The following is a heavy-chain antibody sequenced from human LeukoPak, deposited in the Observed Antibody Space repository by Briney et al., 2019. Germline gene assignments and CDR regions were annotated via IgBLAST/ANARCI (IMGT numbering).Heavy chain of an antibody. CDR1: GFTFSSYS. V-gene: IGHV3-21*01. CDR3: ARAARYDSSGYYYEPSVY. CDR2: ISSSSSYI. J-gene: IGHJ4*02. D-gene: IGHD3-22*01. Sequence: PGGSLRLSCAASGFTFSSYSMNWVRQAPGKGLEWVSSISSSSSYIYYADSVKGRFTISRDNAKNSLYLQMNSLRAEDTAVYYCARAARYDSSGYYYEPSVYWGQGTLVTVSS.